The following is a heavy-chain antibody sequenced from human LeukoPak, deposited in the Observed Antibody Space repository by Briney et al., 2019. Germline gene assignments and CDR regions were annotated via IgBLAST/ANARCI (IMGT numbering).Heavy chain of an antibody. Sequence: GGSLRLSCEASGFIFSGYSMNWVRQAPGKGLEWVADISSSSGSTYYADSVKGRFTISRDNAKNSLYLQMNSLRAEDTAVYYCAKRYGRSSPHFDNWGQGTLVAVSS. D-gene: IGHD6-6*01. J-gene: IGHJ4*02. CDR3: AKRYGRSSPHFDN. V-gene: IGHV3-48*04. CDR1: GFIFSGYS. CDR2: ISSSSGST.